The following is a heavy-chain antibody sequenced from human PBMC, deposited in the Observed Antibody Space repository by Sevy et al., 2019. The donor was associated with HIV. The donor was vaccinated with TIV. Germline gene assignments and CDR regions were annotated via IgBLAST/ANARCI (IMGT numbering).Heavy chain of an antibody. V-gene: IGHV1-8*01. Sequence: ASVKVSCKASGYTFTSYDINWVRQATGQGLEWMGWMNPNSGNTGYAQKFQGRVTMTRNTSISTAYMELSSLRSEDTAVYYCAREHANIVVVPAATGTGYYYYGMDVWGQGTTVTVSS. CDR1: GYTFTSYD. CDR3: AREHANIVVVPAATGTGYYYYGMDV. J-gene: IGHJ6*02. CDR2: MNPNSGNT. D-gene: IGHD2-2*01.